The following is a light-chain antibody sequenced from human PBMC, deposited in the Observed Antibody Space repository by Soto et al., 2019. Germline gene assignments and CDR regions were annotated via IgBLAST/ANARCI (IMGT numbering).Light chain of an antibody. V-gene: IGKV3-20*01. CDR2: GAS. CDR3: QQYGSSIT. Sequence: VLTQSPGTLSLSPGERATLSCRASQSVSSSYLAWYQQKPGQAPRLLIYGASSRATGIPDRFSGSGSGTDFTLTISRLEPEDFAVYYCQQYGSSITFGQGTRLEIK. CDR1: QSVSSSY. J-gene: IGKJ5*01.